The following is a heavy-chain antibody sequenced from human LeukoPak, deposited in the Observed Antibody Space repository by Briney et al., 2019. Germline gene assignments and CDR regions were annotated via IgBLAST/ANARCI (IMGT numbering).Heavy chain of an antibody. Sequence: GGSLGLSCAASGFTVDSNYLSWVRQAPGKGLEWVSTIYTGGNTYYAASVKGRFTISRDFSKNTVFLHMNSLRAEDTAMYYCARGDDSGYYDYFDYWGQGALVTVSS. V-gene: IGHV3-53*01. CDR2: IYTGGNT. D-gene: IGHD3-22*01. CDR1: GFTVDSNY. CDR3: ARGDDSGYYDYFDY. J-gene: IGHJ4*02.